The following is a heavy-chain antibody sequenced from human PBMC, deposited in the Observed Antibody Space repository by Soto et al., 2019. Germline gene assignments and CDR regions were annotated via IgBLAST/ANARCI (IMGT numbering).Heavy chain of an antibody. J-gene: IGHJ5*02. CDR3: AADRPDWNDFQDWFDP. CDR1: GFTFTSSA. D-gene: IGHD1-1*01. Sequence: ASVKVSCKASGFTFTSSAVQWVRQARGQRLEWIGWIVVGSGNTNYAQKFQERVTITRGMSTSTAYMELSSLRSEDTAVYYCAADRPDWNDFQDWFDPWGQGTLVTV. CDR2: IVVGSGNT. V-gene: IGHV1-58*01.